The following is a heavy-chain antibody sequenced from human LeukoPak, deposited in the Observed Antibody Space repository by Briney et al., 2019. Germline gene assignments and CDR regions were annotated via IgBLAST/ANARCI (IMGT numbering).Heavy chain of an antibody. CDR3: ERDHYYDSSGPRAMGDAFYI. D-gene: IGHD3-22*01. Sequence: ASVKVSCKASGYTFTSYGISWVRQAPGQGLEWMGWISAYNGNTNYAQKLQGRVTMTTDTSTSTAYMELRSLRSDDTAVYYCERDHYYDSSGPRAMGDAFYIWGQGTMVTVSS. CDR2: ISAYNGNT. V-gene: IGHV1-18*01. J-gene: IGHJ3*02. CDR1: GYTFTSYG.